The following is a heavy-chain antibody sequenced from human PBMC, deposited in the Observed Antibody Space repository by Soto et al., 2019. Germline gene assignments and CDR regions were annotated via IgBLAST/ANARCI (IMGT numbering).Heavy chain of an antibody. J-gene: IGHJ4*02. CDR2: ISWNSGSI. V-gene: IGHV3-9*01. CDR1: GFTFDDYA. D-gene: IGHD4-17*01. Sequence: GGSLRLSCAASGFTFDDYAMHWVRQAPGKGLEWVSGISWNSGSIGYADSVKGRFTISRDNAKNSLYLQMNSLRAEDTALYYCAKDIYYGDYGLFSYFDYWGQGTLVTVSS. CDR3: AKDIYYGDYGLFSYFDY.